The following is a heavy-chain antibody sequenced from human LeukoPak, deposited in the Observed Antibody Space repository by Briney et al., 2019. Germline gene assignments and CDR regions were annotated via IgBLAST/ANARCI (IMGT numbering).Heavy chain of an antibody. CDR3: ARGRGSGWPNNWFDP. J-gene: IGHJ5*02. CDR1: GFTFSSYK. D-gene: IGHD6-19*01. CDR2: ISSSGSDI. Sequence: GGSLRFSCAASGFTFSSYKMNWVRQAPGKGLRWVSSISSSGSDIYYADSVKGRFTISRDNAKNSLYLQMNSLRAEDTAVYYCARGRGSGWPNNWFDPWGQGTLVTVSS. V-gene: IGHV3-21*01.